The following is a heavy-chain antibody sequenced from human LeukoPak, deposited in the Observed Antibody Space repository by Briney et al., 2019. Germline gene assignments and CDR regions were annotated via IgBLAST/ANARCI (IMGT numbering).Heavy chain of an antibody. D-gene: IGHD4-17*01. V-gene: IGHV2-5*02. J-gene: IGHJ3*02. CDR3: AHRTTMTTVTPSAFDI. CDR1: GFSLSTSGVG. Sequence: SGPTLVNPTQTLTLTCTFSGFSLSTSGVGVGWIRQPPGKALEWLALIHWDDDKRYSPSLKSRLTITKDTSKNQVVLTMTNMDPVDTATYYCAHRTTMTTVTPSAFDIWGQGTMVTVSS. CDR2: IHWDDDK.